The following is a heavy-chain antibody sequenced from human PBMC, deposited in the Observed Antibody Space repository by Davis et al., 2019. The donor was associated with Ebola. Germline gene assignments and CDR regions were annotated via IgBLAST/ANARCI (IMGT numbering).Heavy chain of an antibody. CDR3: AKSVEWERSFDF. V-gene: IGHV3-23*01. J-gene: IGHJ4*02. CDR1: GFTFRNYA. D-gene: IGHD1-26*01. CDR2: ISDVGGAT. Sequence: PGGSLRLSCAASGFTFRNYAMMWVRQAPGKGLEWVSGISDVGGATYYADSVKGRFTISRDNYKNTVYLQMNSLRAEDTAVYYCAKSVEWERSFDFWGQGTLVTVSS.